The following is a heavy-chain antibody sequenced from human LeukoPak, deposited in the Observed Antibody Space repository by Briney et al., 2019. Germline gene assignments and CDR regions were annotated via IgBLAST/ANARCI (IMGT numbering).Heavy chain of an antibody. CDR2: ISSSSGTT. CDR3: ASDLIAVTERIYFGMDV. J-gene: IGHJ6*02. V-gene: IGHV3-48*01. Sequence: PGGSLRLSCASSGFTFSSYSMNWVRQGPGKGLEWVSYISSSSGTTYYADSVKGRFTISRDNSRNTLYLQMNTLRAEDTAVYYCASDLIAVTERIYFGMDVWGQGTTVTVSS. CDR1: GFTFSSYS. D-gene: IGHD6-19*01.